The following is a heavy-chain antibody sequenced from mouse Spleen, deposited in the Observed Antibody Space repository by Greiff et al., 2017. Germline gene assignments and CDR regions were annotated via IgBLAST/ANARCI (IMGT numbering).Heavy chain of an antibody. CDR3: GRALFSWFAY. J-gene: IGHJ3*01. V-gene: IGHV1-39*01. Sequence: VQLQQSGPELVKPGASVKISCKASGYSFTDYNMNWVKQSTGKSLEWIGVINPNYGTTSYNQKFKGKATLTVDQSSSTAYMQLSSLTSEDSAVYYGGRALFSWFAYWGQGTLVTVSA. CDR1: GYSFTDYN. CDR2: INPNYGTT.